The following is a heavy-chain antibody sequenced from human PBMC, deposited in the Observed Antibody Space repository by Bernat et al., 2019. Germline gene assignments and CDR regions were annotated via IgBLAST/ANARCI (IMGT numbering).Heavy chain of an antibody. CDR3: ARSGNGVGEASIDY. V-gene: IGHV4-30-4*01. CDR1: GGSISSGDYY. D-gene: IGHD3-10*01. CDR2: NYYSGGT. Sequence: QVQLQESGPGLVKPSQTLSLTCTVSGGSISSGDYYWSWIRQPPGKGLEWIVYNYYSGGTYYNPSLKSRVTISVYTSKNQFSLKLSSVTAADTAVYYCARSGNGVGEASIDYWGQGTLVTVSS. J-gene: IGHJ4*02.